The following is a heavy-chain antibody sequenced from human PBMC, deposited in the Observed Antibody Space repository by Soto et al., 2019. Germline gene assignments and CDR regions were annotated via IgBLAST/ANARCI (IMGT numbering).Heavy chain of an antibody. CDR2: MNPNSGNT. Sequence: ASVKVSCKASGYTFTSYDINWVRQATGQGLEWMGWMNPNSGNTGYAQKFQGRVTMTRNTSISTAYMELSSLRSEDTAVYYCARGGYCSGGSCYGDWYFDLWGRGTLVTVYS. J-gene: IGHJ2*01. D-gene: IGHD2-15*01. CDR1: GYTFTSYD. V-gene: IGHV1-8*01. CDR3: ARGGYCSGGSCYGDWYFDL.